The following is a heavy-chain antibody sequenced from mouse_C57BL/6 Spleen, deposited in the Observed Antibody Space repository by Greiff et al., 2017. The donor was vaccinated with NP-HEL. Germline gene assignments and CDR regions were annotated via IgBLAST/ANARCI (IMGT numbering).Heavy chain of an antibody. CDR2: ISSGSSTI. CDR1: GFTFSDYG. CDR3: AREKYDYPLYFDV. D-gene: IGHD2-4*01. V-gene: IGHV5-17*01. J-gene: IGHJ1*03. Sequence: EVNVVESGGGLVKPGGSLKLSCAASGFTFSDYGMHWVRQAPEKGLEWVAYISSGSSTIYYADTVKGRFTISRDNAKNTLFLQMTSLRSEDTAMYYCAREKYDYPLYFDVWGTGTTVTVSS.